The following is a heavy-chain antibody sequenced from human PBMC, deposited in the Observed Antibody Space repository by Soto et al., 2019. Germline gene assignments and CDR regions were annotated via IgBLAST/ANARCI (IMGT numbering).Heavy chain of an antibody. CDR2: ISAYNGNT. D-gene: IGHD2-2*01. J-gene: IGHJ5*02. Sequence: ASVKVSCKASGYTFTSYGISWVRQAPGQGLEWMGWISAYNGNTNCAQKLQGRVTMTTDTSTSTAYMELRSLRSEDTAVYYCARDHYCSSTSCYYRWFDPWGQGTLVTVSS. CDR1: GYTFTSYG. V-gene: IGHV1-18*01. CDR3: ARDHYCSSTSCYYRWFDP.